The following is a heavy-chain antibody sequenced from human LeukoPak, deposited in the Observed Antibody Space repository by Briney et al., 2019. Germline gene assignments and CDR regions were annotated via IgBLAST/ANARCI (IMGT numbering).Heavy chain of an antibody. CDR3: ARDGGSRGGATSDY. CDR1: GYTFTGYY. CDR2: INPNSGGT. V-gene: IGHV1-2*02. D-gene: IGHD1-26*01. Sequence: ASVKVSCKASGYTFTGYYMHWVRQAPGQGLEWMGWINPNSGGTNYAQKFQGRVTMTRDTSISTAYMELSRLRSDDTAVYYCARDGGSRGGATSDYWGQGTLVTVSA. J-gene: IGHJ4*02.